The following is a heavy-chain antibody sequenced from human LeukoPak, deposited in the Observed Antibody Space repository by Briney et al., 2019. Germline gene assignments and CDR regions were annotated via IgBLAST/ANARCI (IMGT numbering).Heavy chain of an antibody. D-gene: IGHD3-22*01. CDR1: GFXFSSYS. CDR3: ARDLWYDSRFMDV. CDR2: ISSSSSYI. J-gene: IGHJ6*02. Sequence: GGSLRLSCVASGFXFSSYSMNWVRQAPGKGLEWVSSISSSSSYIYYADSVKGRFTISRDNVKNSLYLQMSSLRAEDTAVYYCARDLWYDSRFMDVWGQGTTVTVSS. V-gene: IGHV3-21*01.